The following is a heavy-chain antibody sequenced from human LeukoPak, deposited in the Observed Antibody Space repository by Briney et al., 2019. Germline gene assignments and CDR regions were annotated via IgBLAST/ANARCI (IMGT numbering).Heavy chain of an antibody. CDR3: AKGWFWETLHGPLDY. D-gene: IGHD3-10*01. J-gene: IGHJ4*02. Sequence: PGGSLRLSCAASEITFSSYAMSWVRQAPGKGLEWVSSISAGGSLTYYADSVKGRFTISRDNSKSILFLQMDSLTVEDTAVYSWAKGWFWETLHGPLDYWGQGPLVTVSS. CDR1: EITFSSYA. CDR2: ISAGGSLT. V-gene: IGHV3-23*01.